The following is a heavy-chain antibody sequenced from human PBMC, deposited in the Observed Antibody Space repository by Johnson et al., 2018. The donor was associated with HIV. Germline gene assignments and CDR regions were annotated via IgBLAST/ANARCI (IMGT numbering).Heavy chain of an antibody. V-gene: IGHV3-20*04. J-gene: IGHJ3*02. CDR3: WIIGTTRHDAFDI. D-gene: IGHD1-7*01. CDR2: INWNGGST. Sequence: EQLVESGGGLVQPGKSLRLSCTASGFPFNRYWMNWVRQAPGKGLEWVSGINWNGGSTGYADSVKGRFTISRDNAKNSLYLQMNSLRAEDTAVYYCWIIGTTRHDAFDIWGRGTMVTVSS. CDR1: GFPFNRYW.